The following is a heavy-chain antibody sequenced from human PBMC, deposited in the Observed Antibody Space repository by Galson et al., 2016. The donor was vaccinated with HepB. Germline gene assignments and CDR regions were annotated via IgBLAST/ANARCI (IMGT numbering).Heavy chain of an antibody. V-gene: IGHV1-18*01. CDR2: ISGYNGNT. CDR3: AREDWNPRYYFNGMDV. Sequence: SVKVSCKASGYTFTTYGISWVRQAPGQGLEWMGWISGYNGNTHYAQKFQDRVTLTRDTSTGTAYMDLWSLTSDDTAVYNCAREDWNPRYYFNGMDVWGQGTTVTVSS. D-gene: IGHD1-1*01. CDR1: GYTFTTYG. J-gene: IGHJ6*02.